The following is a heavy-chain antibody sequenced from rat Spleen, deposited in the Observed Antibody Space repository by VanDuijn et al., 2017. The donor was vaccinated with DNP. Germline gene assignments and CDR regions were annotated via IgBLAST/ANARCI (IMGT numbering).Heavy chain of an antibody. CDR2: INHDGRGT. Sequence: EVQLVESGGGLVQPGRSLKLSCAASGFTFSDYNMAWVRQAPKKGLEWVAYINHDGRGTYNGDSVKGRFTISRDNAKSTLYLQMNSLRSEDTATDYCAKDRTGGFAMDAWGQGTSVTVSS. CDR1: GFTFSDYN. D-gene: IGHD4-1*01. V-gene: IGHV5-7*01. CDR3: AKDRTGGFAMDA. J-gene: IGHJ4*01.